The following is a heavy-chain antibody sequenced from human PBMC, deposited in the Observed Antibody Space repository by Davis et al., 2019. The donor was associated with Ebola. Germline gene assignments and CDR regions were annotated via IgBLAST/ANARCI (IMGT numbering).Heavy chain of an antibody. CDR1: GGTFSSYA. Sequence: ASVKVSCKASGGTFSSYAISWVRQAPGQGLEWMGIINPSGGSTSYAQKFQGRVTMTRDTSTSTVYMELSSLRSEDTAVYYCARRDSSGYPRGGFDPWGQGTLVTVSS. D-gene: IGHD3-22*01. CDR3: ARRDSSGYPRGGFDP. J-gene: IGHJ5*02. V-gene: IGHV1-46*01. CDR2: INPSGGST.